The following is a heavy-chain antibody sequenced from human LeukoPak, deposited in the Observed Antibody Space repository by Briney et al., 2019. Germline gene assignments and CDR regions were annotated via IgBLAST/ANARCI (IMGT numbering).Heavy chain of an antibody. CDR3: ARLERLTAMLYEDDAFDI. D-gene: IGHD5-18*01. Sequence: SETLSLTCAVYGGSFSGYYWSWIRQPPGKGLERIGEINHSGSTNYHPSLKSRVTISVDTSKNQFSLKLSSVTAADTAVYYCARLERLTAMLYEDDAFDIWGQGTMVTVSS. CDR2: INHSGST. V-gene: IGHV4-34*01. J-gene: IGHJ3*02. CDR1: GGSFSGYY.